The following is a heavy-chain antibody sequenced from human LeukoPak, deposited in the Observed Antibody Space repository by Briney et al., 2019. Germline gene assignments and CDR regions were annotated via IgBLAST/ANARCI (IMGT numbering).Heavy chain of an antibody. D-gene: IGHD5-18*01. CDR2: IYHSGST. CDR3: ARVDGYSYGSYYFDY. J-gene: IGHJ4*02. Sequence: SETLSLTCTVSGYSISSGYYWGWIRQPPGKGLEWIGSIYHSGSTYYNPSLKSRVTISVDTSKNQFSLKLSSVTAADTAVYYCARVDGYSYGSYYFDYWGQGTLVTVSS. CDR1: GYSISSGYY. V-gene: IGHV4-38-2*02.